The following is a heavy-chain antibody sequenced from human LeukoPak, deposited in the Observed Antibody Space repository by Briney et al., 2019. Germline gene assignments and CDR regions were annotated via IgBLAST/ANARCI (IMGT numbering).Heavy chain of an antibody. J-gene: IGHJ4*02. V-gene: IGHV3-73*01. CDR2: IRSKDKNYAT. CDR3: IRHTGDY. CDR1: GFTFSASA. Sequence: GGXLRLSCAASGFTFSASAMHWVRQTSGKGVEWGGRIRSKDKNYATAYAAWGTGRFTISRDDSKNTAYLQMNSLKTEDTAMYYCIRHTGDYWGQGTLVTVSS. D-gene: IGHD4-11*01.